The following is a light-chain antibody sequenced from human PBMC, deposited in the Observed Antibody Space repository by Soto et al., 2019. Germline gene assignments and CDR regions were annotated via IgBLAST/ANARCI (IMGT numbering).Light chain of an antibody. V-gene: IGLV2-14*03. CDR3: SSYTTNSRV. CDR2: KVS. Sequence: QSVLAQPASVSGSPGQSITISCTGTSDDVGAYNLVSWYQQHPGQAPKVLIYKVSNRPSGVSNRFSGSKSGNTASLTISALQAEDEDIYFCSSYTTNSRVFGTGTKLTVL. CDR1: SDDVGAYNL. J-gene: IGLJ1*01.